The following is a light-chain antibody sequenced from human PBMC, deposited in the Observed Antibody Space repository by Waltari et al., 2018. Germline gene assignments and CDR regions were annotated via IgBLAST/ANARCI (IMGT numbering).Light chain of an antibody. CDR2: GAS. CDR1: QSVSSN. J-gene: IGKJ1*01. V-gene: IGKV3-15*01. CDR3: QQYNNWPGT. Sequence: EIVMTQSPATLSVSPGERATLSCRASQSVSSNLAWYQQKPGQAPRLPLYGASTRATGIPARFSGSGSETEFTLTISSLQSEDFAVYYCQQYNNWPGTFGQGTKVEIK.